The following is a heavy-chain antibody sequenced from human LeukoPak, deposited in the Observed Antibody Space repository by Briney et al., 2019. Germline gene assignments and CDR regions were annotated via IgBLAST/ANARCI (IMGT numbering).Heavy chain of an antibody. Sequence: PGGSLRLSCAASGFTFSSYGMHWVRQAPGKGLEWVAVIWYDGSNKYYADSVKGRFTISRDNSKNTLYLQMNSLRAEDTAVYYCARDRGYSGSYYGVFDIWGQGAMVTVSS. CDR1: GFTFSSYG. J-gene: IGHJ3*02. CDR2: IWYDGSNK. V-gene: IGHV3-33*01. D-gene: IGHD1-26*01. CDR3: ARDRGYSGSYYGVFDI.